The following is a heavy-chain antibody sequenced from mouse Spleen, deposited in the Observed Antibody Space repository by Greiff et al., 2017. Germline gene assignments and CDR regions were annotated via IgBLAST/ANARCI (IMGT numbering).Heavy chain of an antibody. CDR3: ARSYDYDLFDY. CDR2: INPNNGGT. J-gene: IGHJ2*01. D-gene: IGHD2-4*01. CDR1: GYTFTDYY. Sequence: EVQLQQSGPELVKPGASVKISCKASGYTFTDYYMNWVKQSHGKSLEWIGDINPNNGGTSYNQKFKDKATLTADKSSSTAYMQLSSLTYEDSAVYYCARSYDYDLFDYWGQGTTLTVSS. V-gene: IGHV1-26*01.